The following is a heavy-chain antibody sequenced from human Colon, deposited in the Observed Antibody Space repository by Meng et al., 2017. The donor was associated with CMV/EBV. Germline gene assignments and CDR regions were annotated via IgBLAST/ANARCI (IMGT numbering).Heavy chain of an antibody. Sequence: GESLKISCAASGFTFSSYSMNWVRQAPGKGLEWVSYISSSSSTIYYADSVKGRFTISRDNAKNSLYLQMNSLRAEDTAVYYCASDLLYDSSGYYYYGMDVWGQGTTVTVSS. J-gene: IGHJ6*02. CDR1: GFTFSSYS. CDR2: ISSSSSTI. D-gene: IGHD3-22*01. V-gene: IGHV3-48*04. CDR3: ASDLLYDSSGYYYYGMDV.